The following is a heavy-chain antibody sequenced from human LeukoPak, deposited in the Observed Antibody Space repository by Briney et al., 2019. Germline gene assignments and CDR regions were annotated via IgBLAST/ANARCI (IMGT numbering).Heavy chain of an antibody. CDR2: VKSVAEGGAS. Sequence: GGSLRLSCAASGFTFISYGMSWVRQAPGKGLEWVGRVKSVAEGGASEYGTPVKGRFTISRDDSKKTVYLQMHNLSTEDTALYYCTKNIGDFDIWGQGKMVIVSS. V-gene: IGHV3-15*01. CDR3: TKNIGDFDI. D-gene: IGHD4-17*01. CDR1: GFTFISYG. J-gene: IGHJ3*02.